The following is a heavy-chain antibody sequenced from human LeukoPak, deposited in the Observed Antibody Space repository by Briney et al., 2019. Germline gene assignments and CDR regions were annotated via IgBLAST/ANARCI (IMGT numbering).Heavy chain of an antibody. CDR3: AKRRVAAAGYFDY. Sequence: GGSLRLSCAASGFTFSSYSMNWVRPAPGKGLEWVSAISGSGGSTYYADSVKGRFTISRDNSKNTLYLQMNSLRAEDTAVYYCAKRRVAAAGYFDYWGQGTLVTVSS. CDR1: GFTFSSYS. CDR2: ISGSGGST. J-gene: IGHJ4*02. D-gene: IGHD6-13*01. V-gene: IGHV3-23*01.